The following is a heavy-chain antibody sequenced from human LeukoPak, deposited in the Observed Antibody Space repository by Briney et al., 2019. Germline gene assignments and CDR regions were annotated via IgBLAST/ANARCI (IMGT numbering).Heavy chain of an antibody. CDR3: AKYCSSTSCYGY. CDR1: GFTFSSYS. CDR2: ISGSGGST. Sequence: GGSLRLSCAASGFTFSSYSMNWVRQAPGKGLEWVSAISGSGGSTYYADSVKGRFTISRDNSKNTLYLQMNSLRAEDTAVYYCAKYCSSTSCYGYWGQGTLVTVSS. V-gene: IGHV3-23*01. J-gene: IGHJ4*02. D-gene: IGHD2-2*01.